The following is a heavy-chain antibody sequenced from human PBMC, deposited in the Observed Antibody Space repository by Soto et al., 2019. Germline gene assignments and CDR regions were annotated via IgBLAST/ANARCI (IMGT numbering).Heavy chain of an antibody. J-gene: IGHJ4*02. CDR3: AKPSAYGDFAGSFDS. V-gene: IGHV3-23*01. Sequence: EVHLLESGGGLVQRGGSLRLSCVASGFTFNNYAMNWVRHAPGKGLEWVSNIGGRGGNTFYADSMRGRFTISRDNSKNTVYLQMNNLRVEDSATYYCAKPSAYGDFAGSFDSWGQGTLVTVSP. CDR2: IGGRGGNT. CDR1: GFTFNNYA. D-gene: IGHD4-17*01.